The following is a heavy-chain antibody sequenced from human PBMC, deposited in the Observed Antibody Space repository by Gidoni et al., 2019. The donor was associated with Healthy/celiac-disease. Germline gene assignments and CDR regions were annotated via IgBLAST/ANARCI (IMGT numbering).Heavy chain of an antibody. CDR3: ARGRGNCSGGSCYRRSAFDY. CDR1: GVSFSGYY. CDR2: INHSGST. D-gene: IGHD2-15*01. J-gene: IGHJ4*02. V-gene: IGHV4-34*01. Sequence: QLQLQQWVAGLLKPSETLSLTCAVYGVSFSGYYWSWILPPQGQGLEWIGEINHSGSTNYNPSLKRRVTISVDTSKNQFSLKLSSVTAADTAVYYCARGRGNCSGGSCYRRSAFDYWGQGTLVTVSS.